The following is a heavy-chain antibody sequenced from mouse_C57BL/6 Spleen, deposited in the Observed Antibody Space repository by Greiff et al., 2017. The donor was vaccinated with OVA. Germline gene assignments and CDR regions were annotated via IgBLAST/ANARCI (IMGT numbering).Heavy chain of an antibody. V-gene: IGHV5-4*01. CDR1: GFTFSSYA. CDR3: ARGTTVVDWYFDV. J-gene: IGHJ1*03. CDR2: ISDGGSYT. D-gene: IGHD1-1*01. Sequence: EVQGVESGGGLVKPGGSLKLSCAASGFTFSSYAMSWVRQTPEKRLEWVATISDGGSYTYYPDNVKGRFTISRDNAKNNLYLQMSHLKSEDTAMYYCARGTTVVDWYFDVWGTGTTVTVSS.